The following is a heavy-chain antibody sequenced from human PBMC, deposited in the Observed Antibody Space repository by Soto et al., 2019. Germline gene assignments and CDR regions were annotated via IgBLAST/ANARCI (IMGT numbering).Heavy chain of an antibody. CDR2: IYHSGST. D-gene: IGHD6-13*01. V-gene: IGHV4-30-2*01. J-gene: IGHJ4*02. CDR3: AMLRIAAAASDFDY. Sequence: SETLSLTCAVSGGSISSGGYSWSWIRQPPGKGLEWIGYIYHSGSTYYNPSLKSRVTISVDRSKNQFSLKLSSVTAADTAVYYCAMLRIAAAASDFDYWGQGTLVTVSS. CDR1: GGSISSGGYS.